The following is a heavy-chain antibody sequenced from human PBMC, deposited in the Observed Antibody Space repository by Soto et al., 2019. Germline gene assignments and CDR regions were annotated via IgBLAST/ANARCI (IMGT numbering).Heavy chain of an antibody. V-gene: IGHV3-21*01. CDR3: ARDVQWLFPFYYYYGMDV. Sequence: EVQLVESGGGLVKPGGSLRLSCAASGFTFSSYSMNWVRQAPGKGLEWVSSISSSSSYIYYADSVKGRFTISRDNAKNSRYLQMNSLRAEDTAVYYCARDVQWLFPFYYYYGMDVWGQGTTVTVSS. CDR2: ISSSSSYI. D-gene: IGHD6-19*01. CDR1: GFTFSSYS. J-gene: IGHJ6*02.